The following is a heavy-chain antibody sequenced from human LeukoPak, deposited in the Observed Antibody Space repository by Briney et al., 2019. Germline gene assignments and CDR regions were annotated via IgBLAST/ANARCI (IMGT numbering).Heavy chain of an antibody. CDR2: ISSSGSTI. CDR3: ARVRGISVPGA. J-gene: IGHJ5*02. Sequence: GGSLRLSCAASGFTFSSYSMSWVRQAPGKGLEWVSYISSSGSTIYYADSVKGRFTISRDNAKNSLYLQMNSLRAEDTAVYYCARVRGISVPGAWGQGTLVTVSS. D-gene: IGHD2-15*01. V-gene: IGHV3-48*04. CDR1: GFTFSSYS.